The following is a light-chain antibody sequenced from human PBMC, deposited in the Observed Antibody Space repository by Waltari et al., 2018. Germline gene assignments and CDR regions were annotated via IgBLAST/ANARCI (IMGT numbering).Light chain of an antibody. V-gene: IGLV2-14*01. Sequence: QSALTQPASVSGSPGQSITISCTGTSGDIGGYNYVSWYQHHPGKVPQPFLFEVSDRPSGVFNRCSGSKSGNTASLPISGLQAEDEADYYCSSYSTSSTLVVFGGGTKLTVL. CDR3: SSYSTSSTLVV. CDR2: EVS. CDR1: SGDIGGYNY. J-gene: IGLJ2*01.